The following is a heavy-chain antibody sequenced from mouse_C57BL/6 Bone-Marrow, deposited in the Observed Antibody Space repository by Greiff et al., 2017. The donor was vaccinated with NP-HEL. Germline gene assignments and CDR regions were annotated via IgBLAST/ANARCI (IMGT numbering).Heavy chain of an antibody. CDR1: GYTFTDYN. CDR2: INPNNGGT. D-gene: IGHD1-1*01. CDR3: ARGTTVVALDAMDY. J-gene: IGHJ4*01. Sequence: VQLQQSGPELVKPGASVKMSCKASGYTFTDYNMHWVKQSHGKSLEWIGYINPNNGGTSYNQKFKGKATLTVNKSSSTAYMELRSLTSEDSAVYYCARGTTVVALDAMDYWGQGTSVTVSS. V-gene: IGHV1-22*01.